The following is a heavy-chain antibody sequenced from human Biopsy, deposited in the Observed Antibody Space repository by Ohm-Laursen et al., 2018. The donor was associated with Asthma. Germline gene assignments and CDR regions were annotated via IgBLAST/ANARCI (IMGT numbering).Heavy chain of an antibody. Sequence: SETLSLTCTASGVSISSYYWTWIRQPPGKGLEWIGNIHYSGSTYSNPSLKSRVTISVDTSKKQISLRLSSVIAADTAVYYCAGFCSGGNCPDHWGQGTLVTVSS. CDR2: IHYSGST. D-gene: IGHD2-15*01. J-gene: IGHJ4*02. CDR1: GVSISSYY. V-gene: IGHV4-59*01. CDR3: AGFCSGGNCPDH.